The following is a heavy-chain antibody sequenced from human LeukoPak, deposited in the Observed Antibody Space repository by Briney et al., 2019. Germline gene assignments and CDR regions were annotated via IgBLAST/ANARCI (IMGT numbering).Heavy chain of an antibody. J-gene: IGHJ4*02. V-gene: IGHV1-2*02. D-gene: IGHD3-22*01. CDR2: INPNNGGT. Sequence: GASVKVSCKASGYTFTCYYIHWVRQAPGQGLEWMGWINPNNGGTNYAQKFQGRATMTRDTSISTAYMELSRLRSNDTAVYYCERPRDDCSGYCLEIFDYWGQGTLVTVSS. CDR1: GYTFTCYY. CDR3: ERPRDDCSGYCLEIFDY.